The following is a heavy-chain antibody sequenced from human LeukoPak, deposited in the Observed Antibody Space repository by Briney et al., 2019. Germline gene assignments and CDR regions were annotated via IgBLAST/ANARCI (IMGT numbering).Heavy chain of an antibody. D-gene: IGHD6-13*01. V-gene: IGHV3-11*01. Sequence: GGSLRLSCAASGFTFSDYYMSWIRQAPGKGLEWVSYISSSGSTIYYADSVKGRFTISRDNAKNSLYLQINSLRAEDTAVYYCAREPPPPAAGIDYWGQGTLVTVSS. J-gene: IGHJ4*02. CDR3: AREPPPPAAGIDY. CDR1: GFTFSDYY. CDR2: ISSSGSTI.